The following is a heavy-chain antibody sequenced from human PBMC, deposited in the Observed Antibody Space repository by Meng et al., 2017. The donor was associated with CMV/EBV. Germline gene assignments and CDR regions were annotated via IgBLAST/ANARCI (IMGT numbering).Heavy chain of an antibody. CDR2: ISAYNGNT. D-gene: IGHD2-21*01. J-gene: IGHJ4*02. Sequence: SGYTFTSYGSSWVRQAPGQGLEWMGWISAYNGNTNYAQKLQGRVTMTTDTSTSTAYMELRSLRSDDTAVYYCARAAYCGGDCYPNFDYWGQGTLVTVSS. V-gene: IGHV1-18*01. CDR3: ARAAYCGGDCYPNFDY. CDR1: GYTFTSYG.